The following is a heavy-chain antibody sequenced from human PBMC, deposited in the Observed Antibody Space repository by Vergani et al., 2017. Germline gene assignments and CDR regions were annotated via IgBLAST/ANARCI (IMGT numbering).Heavy chain of an antibody. V-gene: IGHV3-21*01. CDR3: ARGRGSTSPGDYYCYMDV. Sequence: EVQLVESGGGLVKPGGSLRLSCAASGFTFSSYSMNWVRQAPGKGREWVASISSSSSYIYYADSVKGRFTISRDNAKNSLYLQMSSLRAEDTAVYYCARGRGSTSPGDYYCYMDVWGKGTTVTVSS. CDR1: GFTFSSYS. D-gene: IGHD2-2*01. J-gene: IGHJ6*03. CDR2: ISSSSSYI.